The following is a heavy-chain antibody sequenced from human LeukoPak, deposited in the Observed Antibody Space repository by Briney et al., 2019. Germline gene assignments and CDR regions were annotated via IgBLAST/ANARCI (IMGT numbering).Heavy chain of an antibody. CDR2: ISGSGDNT. V-gene: IGHV3-23*01. J-gene: IGHJ4*02. D-gene: IGHD1-26*01. CDR1: GFTFSSYA. CDR3: ARDLKYSGSVGRVY. Sequence: GGSLRLSCAASGFTFSSYAMSWVRQAPGKGLEWVSVISGSGDNTYYADSVKGRFTISRDNAKNTLYLQMNSLRAEDTAVYYCARDLKYSGSVGRVYWGQGTLVTVSS.